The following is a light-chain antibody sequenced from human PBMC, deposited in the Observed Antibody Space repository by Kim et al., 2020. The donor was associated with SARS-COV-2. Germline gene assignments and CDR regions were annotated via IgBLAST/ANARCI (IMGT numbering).Light chain of an antibody. CDR1: SSDVGGYNF. J-gene: IGLJ1*01. CDR2: DVN. Sequence: QSVTISCTGTSSDVGGYNFVSWHQQHPGKAPKLIIYDVNKRPSGVPNRFSGSKSGNTASLTVSGLQAEDEADYYCSSYAGTNNFYVFGTGTKFTVL. V-gene: IGLV2-8*01. CDR3: SSYAGTNNFYV.